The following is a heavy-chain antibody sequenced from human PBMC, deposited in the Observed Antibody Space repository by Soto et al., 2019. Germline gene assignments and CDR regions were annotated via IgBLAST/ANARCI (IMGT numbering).Heavy chain of an antibody. CDR3: AHRRVGNGLDY. J-gene: IGHJ4*02. D-gene: IGHD2-8*01. CDR1: GFSLSTSGVG. V-gene: IGHV2-5*01. Sequence: QITLRESGPTLVKPTQTLTLTCTFSGFSLSTSGVGVAWIRQPPGKALEWLAVTHWNDDNHYSPSLKNRLTNTXXTSKNQVVLTMTNMDPVDTATYYCAHRRVGNGLDYWGQGTLVTVSS. CDR2: THWNDDN.